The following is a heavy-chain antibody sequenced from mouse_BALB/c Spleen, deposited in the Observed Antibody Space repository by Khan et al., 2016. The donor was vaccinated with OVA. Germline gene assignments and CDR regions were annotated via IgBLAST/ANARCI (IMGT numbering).Heavy chain of an antibody. CDR1: GYTFTTYW. Sequence: QVQLQQSGAELARPGASVKLSCKASGYTFTTYWMQWVKQRPGQGLEWIGTIYPGDGDTRYTQNFKGKATLTADKFSSTAYMQLRSLTSDDSAVYYCSSYRYDYFDYWGQGTTLTVSS. V-gene: IGHV1-87*01. J-gene: IGHJ2*01. CDR2: IYPGDGDT. CDR3: SSYRYDYFDY. D-gene: IGHD2-14*01.